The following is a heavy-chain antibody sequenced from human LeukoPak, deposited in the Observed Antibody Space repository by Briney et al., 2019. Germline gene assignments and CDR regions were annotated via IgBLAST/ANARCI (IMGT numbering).Heavy chain of an antibody. CDR1: GFTFSSYW. Sequence: GGSLRLSCAASGFTFSSYWMTWVRQAPGKGLEWVANIKQDGSEKYYVDSVKGRFTISRDNSKNTLYLQMNSLRAEDTAVYYCAREPSLYDILTGYYSPGGMDVWGQGTTVTVSS. D-gene: IGHD3-9*01. CDR2: IKQDGSEK. J-gene: IGHJ6*02. V-gene: IGHV3-7*01. CDR3: AREPSLYDILTGYYSPGGMDV.